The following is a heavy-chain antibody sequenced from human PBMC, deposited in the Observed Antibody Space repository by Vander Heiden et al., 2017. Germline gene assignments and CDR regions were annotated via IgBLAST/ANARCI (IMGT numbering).Heavy chain of an antibody. CDR3: AKEALLAGRPFDP. Sequence: EVQLLESGGGLVQPGGSLRPSCAASGLTFSNYARSWVRQAPGKGLEWVSAISDSAGTTYYADSMKGRFTISRDNSKNTLYLQVNSLRAEDTAVYYCAKEALLAGRPFDPWGQGTLVTVSS. CDR1: GLTFSNYA. J-gene: IGHJ5*02. D-gene: IGHD2-15*01. CDR2: ISDSAGTT. V-gene: IGHV3-23*01.